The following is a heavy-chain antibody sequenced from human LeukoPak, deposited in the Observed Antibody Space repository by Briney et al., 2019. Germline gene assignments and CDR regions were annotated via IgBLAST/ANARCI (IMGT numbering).Heavy chain of an antibody. CDR3: ARANQGHYGSGSYYT. Sequence: SETLSLTCAVYGGSFSGYYWSWIRQPAPKGLEWIGRIYTSGSTNYNPSLKSRVTMSVDTSKNQFSLKLSSVTAADTAVYYCARANQGHYGSGSYYTWGQGTLVTVSS. J-gene: IGHJ4*02. D-gene: IGHD3-10*01. CDR2: IYTSGST. V-gene: IGHV4-59*10. CDR1: GGSFSGYY.